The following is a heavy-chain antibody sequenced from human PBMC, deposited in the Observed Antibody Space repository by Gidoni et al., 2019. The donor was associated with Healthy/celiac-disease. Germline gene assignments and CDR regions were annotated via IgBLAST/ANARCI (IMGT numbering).Heavy chain of an antibody. V-gene: IGHV3-66*01. CDR2: IYSGGST. D-gene: IGHD3-10*01. J-gene: IGHJ4*02. CDR1: GFTVSSNY. CDR3: ARDLWFGELWPTFDY. Sequence: EVQLVESGGGLVQPGGSLRLSCAASGFTVSSNYMSWVRQAPGKGLGWVSVIYSGGSTYYADSVKGRFTISRDNSKNTLYLQMNSLRAEDTAVYYCARDLWFGELWPTFDYWGQGTLVTVSS.